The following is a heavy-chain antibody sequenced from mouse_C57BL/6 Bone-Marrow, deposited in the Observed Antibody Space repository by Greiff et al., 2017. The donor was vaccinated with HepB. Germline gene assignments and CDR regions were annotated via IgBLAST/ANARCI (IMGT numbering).Heavy chain of an antibody. CDR1: GYAFSSSW. CDR3: ARKIHYGSSDWYFDV. D-gene: IGHD1-1*01. Sequence: VQLQQSGPELVKPGASVKISCKASGYAFSSSWMNWVKQRPGKGLEWLGRIYPGDGDTNYNGKFKGKATLTADKSSSTAYMQLSSLTSEDSAVYFCARKIHYGSSDWYFDVWGTGTTVTVSS. V-gene: IGHV1-82*01. CDR2: IYPGDGDT. J-gene: IGHJ1*03.